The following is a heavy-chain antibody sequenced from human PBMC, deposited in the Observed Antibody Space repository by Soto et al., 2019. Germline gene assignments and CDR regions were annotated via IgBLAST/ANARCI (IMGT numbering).Heavy chain of an antibody. Sequence: QVQLQESGPGLVKTSETLSLTCAVSGVSIINSHWWSWVRQPPGKGLDWIGEIHHSGNTKDNPSLKSRVTISVDKAKNQFSLRLNSVTAADTAVYYCARDVGNYYDSSPAGQFDFWGQGTLVTVSS. J-gene: IGHJ4*02. CDR2: IHHSGNT. D-gene: IGHD3-22*01. CDR3: ARDVGNYYDSSPAGQFDF. CDR1: GVSIINSHW. V-gene: IGHV4-4*02.